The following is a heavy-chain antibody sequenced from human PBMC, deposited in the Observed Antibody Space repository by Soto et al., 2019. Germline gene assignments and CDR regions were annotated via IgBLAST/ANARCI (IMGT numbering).Heavy chain of an antibody. Sequence: GASVKVSCKASGGTFSSYAISWVRQAPGQGLEWVGGIIPIFGTAKYARKFQGRVTITADESTGAPEMELSSRLTAESVVYYCAXDRQARGYYYDSSGYPSFEYSGQATLVTVSS. CDR2: IIPIFGTA. J-gene: IGHJ4*02. V-gene: IGHV1-69*13. CDR3: AXDRQARGYYYDSSGYPSFEY. D-gene: IGHD3-22*01. CDR1: GGTFSSYA.